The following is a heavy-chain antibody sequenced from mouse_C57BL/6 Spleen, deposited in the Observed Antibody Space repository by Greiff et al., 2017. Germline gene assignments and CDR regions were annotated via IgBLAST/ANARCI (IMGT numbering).Heavy chain of an antibody. CDR3: ARGGVYTFDY. CDR2: ISSGSSTI. J-gene: IGHJ2*01. V-gene: IGHV5-17*01. CDR1: GFTFSDYG. Sequence: EVQLMESGGGLVKPGGSLKLSCAASGFTFSDYGMHWVRQAPEKGLEWVAYISSGSSTIYYADTVKGRFTISRDNAKNTLFLQMTSLRSEDTAMYYCARGGVYTFDYWGQGTTLTVSS.